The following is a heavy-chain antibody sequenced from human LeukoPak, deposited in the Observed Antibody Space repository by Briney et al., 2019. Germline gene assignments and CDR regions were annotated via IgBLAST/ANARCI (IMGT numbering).Heavy chain of an antibody. CDR2: ISSSSSHI. V-gene: IGHV3-21*01. CDR3: ARDGGHFDY. J-gene: IGHJ4*02. D-gene: IGHD3-16*01. CDR1: GFSFRSYS. Sequence: PGGSLRLSCAASGFSFRSYSMTWVRQAPGQGLGCVSSISSSSSHIYYADSVKGRFTISRDNAKNSLYLQMNSLRAQDTAVYYCARDGGHFDYWGQGTLVTVSS.